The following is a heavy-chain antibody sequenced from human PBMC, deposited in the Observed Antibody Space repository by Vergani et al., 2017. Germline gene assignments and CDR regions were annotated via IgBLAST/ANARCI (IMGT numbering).Heavy chain of an antibody. V-gene: IGHV3-9*01. D-gene: IGHD3-3*01. J-gene: IGHJ4*02. CDR3: ARDPSFWSGYLFDY. CDR2: ISWNSGST. Sequence: EVQLAESGGGLVQPGRSLRLSCAASGFTFDDYAMHWVRQAPGKGLEWVSGISWNSGSTGYADSVKGRFTISRDNAKNSLYLQMNSLRAEDTAVYYCARDPSFWSGYLFDYWGQGTLVTVSS. CDR1: GFTFDDYA.